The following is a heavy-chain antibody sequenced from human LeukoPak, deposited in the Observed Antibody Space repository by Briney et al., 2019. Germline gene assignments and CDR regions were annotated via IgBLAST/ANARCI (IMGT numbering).Heavy chain of an antibody. D-gene: IGHD6-19*01. Sequence: SETLSLTCTVSGGSISSYYWSWIRQPPGKGLEWIGYIYYSGSTNYNPSLKSRVTISVDTSKNQFSLKLSSVTAADAVVYYCAVAGLSGIDYWGQGTLVTVSS. V-gene: IGHV4-59*01. CDR3: AVAGLSGIDY. CDR1: GGSISSYY. CDR2: IYYSGST. J-gene: IGHJ4*02.